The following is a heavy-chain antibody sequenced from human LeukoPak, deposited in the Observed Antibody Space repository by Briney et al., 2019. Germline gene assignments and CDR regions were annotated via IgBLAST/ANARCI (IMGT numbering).Heavy chain of an antibody. V-gene: IGHV4-30-2*01. J-gene: IGHJ4*02. D-gene: IGHD1-26*01. CDR2: IYHSGST. CDR1: GGSISSGGYS. CDR3: AREAPGVGATGSFDY. Sequence: SQTLSLTCAVSGGSISSGGYSWSWIRQPPGKGLEWIGYIYHSGSTYYNPSLKSRVTISVDRSKNQFSLKLSSVTAADTAVYYCAREAPGVGATGSFDYWGQGTLVTVSS.